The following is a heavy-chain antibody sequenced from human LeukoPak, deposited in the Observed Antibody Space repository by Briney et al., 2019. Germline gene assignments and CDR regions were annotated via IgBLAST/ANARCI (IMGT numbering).Heavy chain of an antibody. J-gene: IGHJ6*02. Sequence: GGSLKLSCSASGFTFSDYAIHWVRQAPGKGLEYLSAISNSGGTTYYADSVKGRFTISRDNSKNTLYLQMSTLRPEDTAVYYCVKGIPVAGTGNVVPYFYYYGMDVWGQGTTVSVS. CDR3: VKGIPVAGTGNVVPYFYYYGMDV. V-gene: IGHV3-64D*06. CDR2: ISNSGGTT. CDR1: GFTFSDYA. D-gene: IGHD6-19*01.